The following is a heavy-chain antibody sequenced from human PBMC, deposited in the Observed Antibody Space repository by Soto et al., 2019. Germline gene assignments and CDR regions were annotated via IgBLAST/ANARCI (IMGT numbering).Heavy chain of an antibody. CDR2: IVVGSGNT. J-gene: IGHJ6*02. Sequence: SVKVSCKASGFTFTSSAVQWVRQARGQRLEWIGWIVVGSGNTNYAQKFQERVTITRDMSTSTAYMELSSLRSEDTAVYYCAAGGVVVPDYGMDVWGQGTTVTVSS. D-gene: IGHD2-2*01. V-gene: IGHV1-58*01. CDR1: GFTFTSSA. CDR3: AAGGVVVPDYGMDV.